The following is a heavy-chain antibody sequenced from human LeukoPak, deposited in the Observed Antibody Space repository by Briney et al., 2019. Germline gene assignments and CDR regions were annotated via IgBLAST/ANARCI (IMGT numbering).Heavy chain of an antibody. CDR2: ISWDGGST. D-gene: IGHD2-15*01. CDR1: GFTFDDYA. CDR3: ARRGSSDY. Sequence: EGSLRLSCAASGFTFDDYAMHWVRQAPGKGLEWVSLISWDGGSTYYADSVKGRFTISRDNSKNSLYLQMNSLRAEDTAVYYCARRGSSDYWGQGTLVTVSS. V-gene: IGHV3-43D*03. J-gene: IGHJ4*02.